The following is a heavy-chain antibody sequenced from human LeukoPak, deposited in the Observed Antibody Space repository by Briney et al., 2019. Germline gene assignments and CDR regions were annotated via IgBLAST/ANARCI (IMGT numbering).Heavy chain of an antibody. CDR2: ISDSGGSI. V-gene: IGHV3-23*01. Sequence: PGGSLRLSCAASGFTFSSYGMSWVRQAPGKGLGWVSGISDSGGSIYYAQSVKGRFTISRDNSKNTLYLQMNSLRAEDTAVYYCAKDLKQLANFDYWGQGTLVTVSS. J-gene: IGHJ4*02. D-gene: IGHD6-6*01. CDR3: AKDLKQLANFDY. CDR1: GFTFSSYG.